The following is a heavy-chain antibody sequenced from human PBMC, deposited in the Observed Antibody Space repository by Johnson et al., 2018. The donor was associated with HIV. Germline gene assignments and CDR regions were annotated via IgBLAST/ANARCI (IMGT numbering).Heavy chain of an antibody. CDR3: ARSDASDI. CDR2: IRYDGSNK. J-gene: IGHJ3*02. CDR1: GFTFSSYG. Sequence: QVQLVESGGGVVRPGESLRLSCAASGFTFSSYGMHWVRQAPGKGLEWVAFIRYDGSNKHYADSVKGRFTISRDNAKNSLYLQMNNLRAEDTAMYYCARSDASDIWGQGTMVTVSS. V-gene: IGHV3-30*02.